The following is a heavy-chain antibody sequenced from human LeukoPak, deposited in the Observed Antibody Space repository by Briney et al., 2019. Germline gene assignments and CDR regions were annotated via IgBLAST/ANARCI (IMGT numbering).Heavy chain of an antibody. Sequence: SETLSLTCAVSGGSISSYYWSWVRQPPGKGLECGGYIYYSGSTNYNPSLQSRVTISVDTSKNQFSLMLSSVTAADTAVYYCARGSPPITLYYYYGMDVWGQGTTVTVSS. D-gene: IGHD1-14*01. CDR3: ARGSPPITLYYYYGMDV. CDR2: IYYSGST. V-gene: IGHV4-59*01. J-gene: IGHJ6*02. CDR1: GGSISSYY.